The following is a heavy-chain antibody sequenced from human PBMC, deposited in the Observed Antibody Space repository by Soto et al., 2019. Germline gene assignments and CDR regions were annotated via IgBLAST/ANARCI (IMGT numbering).Heavy chain of an antibody. CDR3: ARQGKYSRTKSFDF. CDR1: GGSISSSNW. CDR2: IYHSGST. D-gene: IGHD6-6*01. J-gene: IGHJ4*02. Sequence: SETLSLTCAVSGGSISSSNWWSWVRQPPGKGLEWIGEIYHSGSTNYNPSLKSRDTISVDKSKNQFSLKLISFTAADTSVYYCARQGKYSRTKSFDFWGQGTMVTVSS. V-gene: IGHV4-4*02.